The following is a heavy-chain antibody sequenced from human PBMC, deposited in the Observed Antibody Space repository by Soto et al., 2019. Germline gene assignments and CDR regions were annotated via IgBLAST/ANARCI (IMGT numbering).Heavy chain of an antibody. D-gene: IGHD3-10*01. Sequence: GGSLRLSCAASGFTFSSYGMHWVRQAPGKGLEWVAVISYDGSNKYYADSVKGRFTISRDNSKNTLYPQMNSLRAEDTAVYYCAKVVRLTEDYFDYWGQGTLVTVSS. CDR3: AKVVRLTEDYFDY. V-gene: IGHV3-30*18. CDR1: GFTFSSYG. CDR2: ISYDGSNK. J-gene: IGHJ4*02.